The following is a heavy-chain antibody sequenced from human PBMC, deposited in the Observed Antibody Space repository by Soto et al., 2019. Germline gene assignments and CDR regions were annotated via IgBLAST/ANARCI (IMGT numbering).Heavy chain of an antibody. V-gene: IGHV5-51*01. CDR2: IYPGDSDT. CDR3: ARQGGSWVSHYYYGMDV. D-gene: IGHD6-13*01. Sequence: PGESLKISCKGSGYSFTSYWIGWVRQMPGKGLEWMGIIYPGDSDTRYSPSFQGQVTISADKSISTAYLQWSSLKASDTAMYYCARQGGSWVSHYYYGMDVWGQATTVTVSS. J-gene: IGHJ6*02. CDR1: GYSFTSYW.